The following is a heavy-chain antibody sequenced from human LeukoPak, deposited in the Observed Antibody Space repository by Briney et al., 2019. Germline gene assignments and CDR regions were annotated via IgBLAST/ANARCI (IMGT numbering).Heavy chain of an antibody. CDR2: INPSGGST. D-gene: IGHD3-22*01. V-gene: IGHV1-46*01. J-gene: IGHJ4*02. CDR3: ARDYSSGGYYEYYFDY. CDR1: GYTFTSYY. Sequence: ASVKVSCKASGYTFTSYYMHWVRQAPGQGLEWMGIINPSGGSTSYAQKFQGRVTMTRDTSTSTVYMELSSLRSEDTAVYYCARDYSSGGYYEYYFDYWGQGTLVTVSS.